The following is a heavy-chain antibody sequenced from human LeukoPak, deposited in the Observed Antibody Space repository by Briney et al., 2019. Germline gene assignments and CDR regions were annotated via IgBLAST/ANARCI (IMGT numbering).Heavy chain of an antibody. J-gene: IGHJ6*03. CDR3: AKDARLIHLWSIVYYYYYMDV. Sequence: PGGSLRLSCAASGFTFDGHAMHWVRQAPGKGLEWVSVISGDGDRTYYADSVNGRFTVSRDNSKNSLYLQLNSLRSEDTALYYCAKDARLIHLWSIVYYYYYMDVWGKGTAVTVSS. CDR1: GFTFDGHA. CDR2: ISGDGDRT. D-gene: IGHD5-18*01. V-gene: IGHV3-43*02.